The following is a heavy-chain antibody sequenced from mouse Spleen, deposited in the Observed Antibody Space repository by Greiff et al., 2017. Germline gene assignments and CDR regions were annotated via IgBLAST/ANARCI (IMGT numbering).Heavy chain of an antibody. Sequence: EVQLVESGGGLVKPGGSLKLSCAASGFTFSSYAMSWVRQTPEKRLEWVATISSGGSYTYYTDSVKGRFTISRDNAKNTLYLQMSSLRSEDTAMYYCARERYWYFDVWGAGTTVTVSS. J-gene: IGHJ1*01. V-gene: IGHV5-9-3*01. CDR2: ISSGGSYT. CDR3: ARERYWYFDV. CDR1: GFTFSSYA.